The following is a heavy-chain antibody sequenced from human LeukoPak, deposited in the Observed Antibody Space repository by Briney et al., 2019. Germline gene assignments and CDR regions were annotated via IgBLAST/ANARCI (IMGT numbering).Heavy chain of an antibody. Sequence: PSETLSLTCAVSGGSISSTSYYWAWIRQPPGKGLEWIGTIYYSGSTYHDPSLKSRVTMSVDTSRNQFSLKLSSVDAADTAVYYCAKAGVRYFDSSGLYAFDFWGQGTTVTVSS. J-gene: IGHJ3*01. D-gene: IGHD3-22*01. V-gene: IGHV4-39*01. CDR2: IYYSGST. CDR3: AKAGVRYFDSSGLYAFDF. CDR1: GGSISSTSYY.